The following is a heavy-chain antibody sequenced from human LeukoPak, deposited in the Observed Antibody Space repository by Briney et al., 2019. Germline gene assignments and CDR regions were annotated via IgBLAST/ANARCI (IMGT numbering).Heavy chain of an antibody. CDR3: ARFPLGGYSDYDYVGYFDY. J-gene: IGHJ4*02. CDR2: ISAYNGNT. V-gene: IGHV1-18*01. Sequence: ASVKVSCKASGGTFSSYAISWVRQAPGQGLEWMGWISAYNGNTNYAQKLQGRVTMTTDTSTSTAYMDLRSLRADDTAVYYCARFPLGGYSDYDYVGYFDYWGQGTLVTVSS. CDR1: GGTFSSYA. D-gene: IGHD5-12*01.